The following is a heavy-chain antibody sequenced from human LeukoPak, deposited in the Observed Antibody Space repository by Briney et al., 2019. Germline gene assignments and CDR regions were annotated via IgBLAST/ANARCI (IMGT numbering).Heavy chain of an antibody. CDR1: GGSISSSSDY. CDR3: ARGFVPAGMARYHYMDV. CDR2: IYYSGSI. V-gene: IGHV4-39*07. D-gene: IGHD2-2*01. J-gene: IGHJ6*03. Sequence: SETLSLTCTVSGGSISSSSDYWGWIRQPPGKGLEWIGSIYYSGSIYYDPSLRSRVTISVDTSKNQFSLKLSSVTAADTAVYYCARGFVPAGMARYHYMDVWGKGTTVTVSS.